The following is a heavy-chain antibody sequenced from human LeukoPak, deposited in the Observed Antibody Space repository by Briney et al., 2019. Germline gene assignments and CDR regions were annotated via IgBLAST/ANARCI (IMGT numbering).Heavy chain of an antibody. D-gene: IGHD1-26*01. J-gene: IGHJ4*02. V-gene: IGHV3-74*01. CDR1: GFTFSSYW. CDR2: INSDGSST. Sequence: GGSLRLSCAASGFTFSSYWMHWVCQAPGKGLVWVSRINSDGSSTTYADSVKGRFTISRDNAKNTLFLQMNSLGAEDTAVYYCARGYSGSYRIDYWGRGTLVTVSS. CDR3: ARGYSGSYRIDY.